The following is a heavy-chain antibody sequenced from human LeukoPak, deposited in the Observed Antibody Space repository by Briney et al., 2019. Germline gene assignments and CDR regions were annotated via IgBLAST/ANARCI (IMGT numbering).Heavy chain of an antibody. V-gene: IGHV3-23*01. J-gene: IGHJ4*02. D-gene: IGHD3-10*01. Sequence: GGSLRLSCAASGFTFSSYAMSWVRQAPGKGLEWVSAISGSGGSTYYADSVKGRFTISRDNSKNTLYLQMNSLRAEDTAVYYCAKFTFAYYGSGTHFDYWGQGTLVTVSS. CDR2: ISGSGGST. CDR3: AKFTFAYYGSGTHFDY. CDR1: GFTFSSYA.